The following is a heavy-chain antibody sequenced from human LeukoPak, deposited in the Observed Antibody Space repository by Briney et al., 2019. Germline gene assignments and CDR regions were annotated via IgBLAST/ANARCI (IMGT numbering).Heavy chain of an antibody. J-gene: IGHJ4*02. CDR3: ARHSSGYYAGTDFDY. V-gene: IGHV1-46*01. CDR1: GYTFTSYY. CDR2: INPSGGST. D-gene: IGHD3-22*01. Sequence: ASVKVSCKASGYTFTSYYMHWVRQAPGQGLEWMGIINPSGGSTSYAQKFQGRVTMTRDMSTSTVYMELSSLRSEDTAVYYCARHSSGYYAGTDFDYWGQGTLVTVSS.